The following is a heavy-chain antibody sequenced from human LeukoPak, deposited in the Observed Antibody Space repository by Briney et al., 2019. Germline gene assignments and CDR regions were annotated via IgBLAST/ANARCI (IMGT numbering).Heavy chain of an antibody. CDR2: IAGSSGYI. V-gene: IGHV3-21*01. J-gene: IGHJ4*01. CDR1: GFTFSSYT. D-gene: IGHD2-21*02. CDR3: ARDRGAYCGSDCYLGFDY. Sequence: GGSLRLSCAASGFTFSSYTMNWVRQAPGKGLEWVSSIAGSSGYISYADSVKGRFTISRDNAKKPLYLQMTSLTAEDTAVYYCARDRGAYCGSDCYLGFDYWGRGTLVTVSS.